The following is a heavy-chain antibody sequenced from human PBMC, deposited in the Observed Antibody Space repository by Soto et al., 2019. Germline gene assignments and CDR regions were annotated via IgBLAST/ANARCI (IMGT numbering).Heavy chain of an antibody. CDR3: ARSEMVVAASEPGNDAFDI. CDR1: GYTFTGYY. D-gene: IGHD2-15*01. Sequence: ASVKVSCKASGYTFTGYYMHWVRQAPGQGLEWMGWINPNSGGTNYAQKFQGWVTMTRDTSISTAYMELSRLRSDDTAVYYCARSEMVVAASEPGNDAFDIWGQGTIVTVSS. CDR2: INPNSGGT. J-gene: IGHJ3*02. V-gene: IGHV1-2*04.